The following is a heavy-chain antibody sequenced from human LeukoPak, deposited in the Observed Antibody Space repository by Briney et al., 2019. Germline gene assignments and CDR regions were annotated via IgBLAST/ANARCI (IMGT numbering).Heavy chain of an antibody. CDR1: GFTFSSYW. J-gene: IGHJ4*02. CDR3: ARFRFSGTYSFDY. CDR2: VNTDGSST. V-gene: IGHV3-74*01. Sequence: GGSLRLSCADSGFTFSSYWMHWVRQAPGKGLVLVSRVNTDGSSTNYADSVKGRFTISRDNAKNTLYLQMNSLRAEDTAVYYCARFRFSGTYSFDYWGQGTLVTVSS. D-gene: IGHD1-26*01.